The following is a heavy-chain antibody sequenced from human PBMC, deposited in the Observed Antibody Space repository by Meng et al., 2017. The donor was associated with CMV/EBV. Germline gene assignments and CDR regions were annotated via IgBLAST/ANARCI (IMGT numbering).Heavy chain of an antibody. D-gene: IGHD2/OR15-2a*01. V-gene: IGHV4-30-4*08. CDR1: GGSISSGDYY. Sequence: QVQLEDSAPVLLKPSTTLSLPCTVSGGSISSGDYYWSWIRQPPGKGLEWIGYIYYSGSTYYNPSLKSRVTISVDTSKNQFSLKLSSVTAADTAVYYCARTGEYPTFDHWGQGTLVTVSS. CDR3: ARTGEYPTFDH. J-gene: IGHJ4*02. CDR2: IYYSGST.